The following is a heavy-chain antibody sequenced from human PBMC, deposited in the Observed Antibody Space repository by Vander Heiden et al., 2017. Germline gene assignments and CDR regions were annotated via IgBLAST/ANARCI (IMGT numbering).Heavy chain of an antibody. V-gene: IGHV1-2*02. CDR2: INPNSGGT. J-gene: IGHJ5*02. CDR1: GYTFSGHY. CDR3: TRDHVGYCSGASCSLNWLDP. D-gene: IGHD2-15*01. Sequence: QAQLVQSGAEVKKPGASVKVSCKASGYTFSGHYVNWVRQAPGQGLEWMGWINPNSGGTNYAQRFQGRVTMTRDTSISTVYMELSRLRSDDTAVYYGTRDHVGYCSGASCSLNWLDPWGQGTLVTVSP.